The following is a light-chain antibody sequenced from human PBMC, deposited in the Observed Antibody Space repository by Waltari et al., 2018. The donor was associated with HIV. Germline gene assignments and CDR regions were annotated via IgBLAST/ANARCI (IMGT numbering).Light chain of an antibody. CDR3: SSYTSPWV. V-gene: IGLV2-14*01. J-gene: IGLJ3*02. Sequence: QSALTQPAPVSGSPGQSITISSPGPSSDVGGYNSVSWYQQHPGKAPNLMIYEVSKRPSGVSNRFSGSKSGNTASLTISGLQAEDEADYYCSSYTSPWVFGGGTKLTVL. CDR1: SSDVGGYNS. CDR2: EVS.